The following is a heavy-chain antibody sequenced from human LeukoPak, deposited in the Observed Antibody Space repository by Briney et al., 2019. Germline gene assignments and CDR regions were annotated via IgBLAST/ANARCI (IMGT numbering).Heavy chain of an antibody. V-gene: IGHV4-39*07. D-gene: IGHD6-6*01. CDR3: ARTSFQAPDY. J-gene: IGHJ4*02. CDR2: IYYSGST. Sequence: PSETLSLTCTVSGGSISSSSYYWGWIRQPPGKGLEWIGSIYYSGSTYYNPSLKSRVTISVDTSKNQFSLKLSSVTAADTAVYYCARTSFQAPDYWGQGTLVTVSS. CDR1: GGSISSSSYY.